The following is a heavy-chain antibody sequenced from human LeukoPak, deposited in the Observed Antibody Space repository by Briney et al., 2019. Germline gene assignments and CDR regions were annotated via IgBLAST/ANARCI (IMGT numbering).Heavy chain of an antibody. CDR2: ISYDGSNE. V-gene: IGHV3-30*04. D-gene: IGHD6-19*01. CDR1: GFAFSSDA. Sequence: PGRSLRLSCSASGFAFSSDAMHWVRQAPGRGLEWLSGISYDGSNEDYAESVRGRFTISRDNSKSTLFLQMNSLRPEDTGVYYCARDLVYSSGWYAGELDRWGLGALVIVSS. CDR3: ARDLVYSSGWYAGELDR. J-gene: IGHJ5*02.